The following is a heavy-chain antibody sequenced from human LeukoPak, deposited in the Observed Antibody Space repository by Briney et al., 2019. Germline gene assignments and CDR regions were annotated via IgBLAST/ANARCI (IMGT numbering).Heavy chain of an antibody. D-gene: IGHD2-15*01. CDR3: ARKGATPSASHFDY. CDR1: GFTFSSYS. J-gene: IGHJ4*02. CDR2: ISSSSSTYI. Sequence: GGSLRLSCAASGFTFSSYSMNWVRQAPGKGLEWVSSISSSSSTYIHYADALKGRFTISRDNAKNSLFLQMNSLRAEDTAVYYCARKGATPSASHFDYWGQGTLVTVSS. V-gene: IGHV3-21*01.